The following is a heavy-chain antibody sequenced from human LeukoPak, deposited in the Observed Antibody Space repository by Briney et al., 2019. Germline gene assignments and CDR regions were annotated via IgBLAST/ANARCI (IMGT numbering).Heavy chain of an antibody. CDR1: GFTFITYW. J-gene: IGHJ6*04. D-gene: IGHD3-22*01. Sequence: GGSLRLSCTASGFTFITYWMSWVRQAPGKGLEWVANIKQDGSEKYYVDSVKGRFTISRDNAKNSLYLQMNSLRAEDTAVYYCARGPTMKMDVWGKGTTVTVSS. CDR2: IKQDGSEK. CDR3: ARGPTMKMDV. V-gene: IGHV3-7*01.